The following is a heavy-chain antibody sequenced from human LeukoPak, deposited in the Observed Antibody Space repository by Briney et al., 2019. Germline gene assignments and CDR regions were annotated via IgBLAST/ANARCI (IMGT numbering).Heavy chain of an antibody. CDR3: AGTYYDSSGYYRD. Sequence: GGSLRLSCAASGFTFSSYAMHWVRQAPGKGLEWVAVISYDGSNKYYADSVKGRFTISRDNSKNTLYLQMNSLRAEDTAVYYCAGTYYDSSGYYRDWGQGTLVTVSS. D-gene: IGHD3-22*01. J-gene: IGHJ4*02. V-gene: IGHV3-30-3*01. CDR2: ISYDGSNK. CDR1: GFTFSSYA.